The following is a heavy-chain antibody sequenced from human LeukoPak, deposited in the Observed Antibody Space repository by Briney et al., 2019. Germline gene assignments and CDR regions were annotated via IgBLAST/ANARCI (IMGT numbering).Heavy chain of an antibody. CDR1: GFTIHDYG. D-gene: IGHD2-2*01. J-gene: IGHJ5*02. CDR3: VRVHQLLSSGRWFDP. Sequence: GGSLRLSCAASGFTIHDYGMSWVRQAPGKGLEWVSAIYWNGASSCSADSVKGRFIISRDNAKNSLFLQMNSLRAEDTALYHCVRVHQLLSSGRWFDPWGQGTLVTVSS. CDR2: IYWNGASS. V-gene: IGHV3-20*01.